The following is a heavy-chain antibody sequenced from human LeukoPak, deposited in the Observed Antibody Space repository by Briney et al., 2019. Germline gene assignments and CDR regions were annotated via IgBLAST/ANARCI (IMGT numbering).Heavy chain of an antibody. CDR1: GYTFTGYY. J-gene: IGHJ4*02. V-gene: IGHV1-2*02. D-gene: IGHD3-3*01. CDR3: TRDLWTFWSGYYWAY. Sequence: ASVKVSCKASGYTFTGYYMHWVRQAPGQGLEWMGWINPNSGGTNYAQKFQGRVTMTRDTSISTAYMELSRLRSDDTAVYYSTRDLWTFWSGYYWAYWGQGTLVTVSS. CDR2: INPNSGGT.